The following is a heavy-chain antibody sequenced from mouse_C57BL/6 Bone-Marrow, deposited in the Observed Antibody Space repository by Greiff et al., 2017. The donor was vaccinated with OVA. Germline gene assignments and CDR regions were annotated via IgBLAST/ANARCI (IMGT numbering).Heavy chain of an antibody. V-gene: IGHV4-1*01. D-gene: IGHD2-1*01. Sequence: AAGGVDFSRYWMSWVRRAPGKGLEWIGEINPDSSTINYAPSLKDKFIISRDNAKNTLYLQMSKVRSEDTALYYCASPISYVFAYWGQGTLVTVSA. J-gene: IGHJ3*01. CDR1: GVDFSRYW. CDR3: ASPISYVFAY. CDR2: INPDSSTI.